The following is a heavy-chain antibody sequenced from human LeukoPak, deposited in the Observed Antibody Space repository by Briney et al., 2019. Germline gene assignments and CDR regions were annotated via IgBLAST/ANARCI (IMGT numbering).Heavy chain of an antibody. Sequence: SETLSLTCTVSGGSISSYYWSWIRQPAGKGLEWIGRIYTSGSTNYNPSLKSRVTMSVDTSKNQFSLKLSSVTAADTAAYYCARAPMVRGVIPYFDYWGQGTLVTVSS. D-gene: IGHD3-10*01. CDR3: ARAPMVRGVIPYFDY. CDR1: GGSISSYY. V-gene: IGHV4-4*07. J-gene: IGHJ4*02. CDR2: IYTSGST.